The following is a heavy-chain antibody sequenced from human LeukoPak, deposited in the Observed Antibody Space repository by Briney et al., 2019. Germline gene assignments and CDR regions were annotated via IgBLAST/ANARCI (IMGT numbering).Heavy chain of an antibody. V-gene: IGHV3-23*01. D-gene: IGHD6-19*01. Sequence: GSLRLSCAASGFTFSNYAMSWVRLAPGKGLEWVSTISGSGGNTYYADSVKGRFTISRDNAKNTLYLQMNTLGAEDTALYYCVRGSTDWNGMDVWGQGTTVTVSS. CDR2: ISGSGGNT. J-gene: IGHJ6*02. CDR1: GFTFSNYA. CDR3: VRGSTDWNGMDV.